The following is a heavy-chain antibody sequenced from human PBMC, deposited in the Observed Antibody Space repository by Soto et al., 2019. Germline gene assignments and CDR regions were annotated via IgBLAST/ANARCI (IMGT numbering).Heavy chain of an antibody. D-gene: IGHD2-21*02. Sequence: PGESLKISCKGSGYSFTSYWIGWVRQMPGKGLEWMGIIYPGDSDTRYSPSFQGQVTISADKSISTAYLQWSSLKASDTAMYYCATLRPYCGGDCRLDPWGLGTLVTVSS. CDR2: IYPGDSDT. CDR3: ATLRPYCGGDCRLDP. V-gene: IGHV5-51*01. J-gene: IGHJ5*02. CDR1: GYSFTSYW.